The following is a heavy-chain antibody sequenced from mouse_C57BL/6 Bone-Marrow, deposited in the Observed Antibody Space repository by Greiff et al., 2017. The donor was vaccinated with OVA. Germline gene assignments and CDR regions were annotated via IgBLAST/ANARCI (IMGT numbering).Heavy chain of an antibody. CDR3: ARLGVYFDY. V-gene: IGHV1-55*01. CDR2: IYPGSGST. Sequence: VKQRPGQGLEWIGDIYPGSGSTNYNEKFKSKATLTVDTSSSTAYMQLSSLTSEDSAVYYCARLGVYFDYWGQGTTLTVSS. J-gene: IGHJ2*01. D-gene: IGHD3-3*01.